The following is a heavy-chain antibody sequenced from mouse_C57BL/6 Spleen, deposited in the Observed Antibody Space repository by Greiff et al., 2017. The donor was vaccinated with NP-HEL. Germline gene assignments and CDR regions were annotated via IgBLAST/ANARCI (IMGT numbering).Heavy chain of an antibody. Sequence: QVQLKESGAELVKPGASVKISCKASGYAFSSYWMNWVKQRPGKGLEWIGQIYPGDGDTNYHGTFKGKATLTADKSSSTSYMQLSSLTSEDAAGYFCCLNWEYVAYWGKGTLVTVSA. CDR3: CLNWEYVAY. J-gene: IGHJ3*01. D-gene: IGHD4-1*01. CDR1: GYAFSSYW. V-gene: IGHV1-80*01. CDR2: IYPGDGDT.